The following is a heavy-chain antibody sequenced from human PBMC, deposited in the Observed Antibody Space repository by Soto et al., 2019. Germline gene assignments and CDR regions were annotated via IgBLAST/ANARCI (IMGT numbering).Heavy chain of an antibody. CDR2: ISSSSTYI. Sequence: EVQLVESGGGLVKPGGSLRLSCAASGFTFSSYSLNWVRQAPGKGLEWVSSISSSSTYIYYADSVKGRFTISRDNAKNSLYLQMNSLRAEDTAVYYCARDRIPIAVAGTCVYWGQGTLVTVSS. D-gene: IGHD6-19*01. V-gene: IGHV3-21*01. CDR1: GFTFSSYS. J-gene: IGHJ4*02. CDR3: ARDRIPIAVAGTCVY.